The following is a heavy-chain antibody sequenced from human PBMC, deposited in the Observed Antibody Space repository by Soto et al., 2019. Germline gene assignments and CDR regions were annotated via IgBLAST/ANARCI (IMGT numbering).Heavy chain of an antibody. D-gene: IGHD3-9*01. CDR2: IYHSGST. CDR1: GGSIISSNW. CDR3: ARRDWSGSTSHFYFDY. V-gene: IGHV4-4*02. Sequence: SETLSLTCAVSGGSIISSNWWNWVRQPPGKGLEWIGEIYHSGSTYYKPSLKSRVAMSVDTSKIQFSLKLTSATAADTAVYYCARRDWSGSTSHFYFDYWGQGVLVTVSS. J-gene: IGHJ4*02.